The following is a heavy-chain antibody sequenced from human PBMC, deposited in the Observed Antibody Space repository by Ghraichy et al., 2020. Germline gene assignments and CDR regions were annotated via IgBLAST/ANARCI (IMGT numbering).Heavy chain of an antibody. CDR1: GGSISSGGYS. CDR3: ARGVATIFFDY. V-gene: IGHV4-30-2*01. D-gene: IGHD5-12*01. Sequence: SETLSLTCAVSGGSISSGGYSWSWIRQPPGKGLEWIGYIYHSGSTYYNPSLKSRVTISVDRSKNQFSLKLSSVTAADTAVYYCARGVATIFFDYWGQGTLVTVSS. J-gene: IGHJ4*02. CDR2: IYHSGST.